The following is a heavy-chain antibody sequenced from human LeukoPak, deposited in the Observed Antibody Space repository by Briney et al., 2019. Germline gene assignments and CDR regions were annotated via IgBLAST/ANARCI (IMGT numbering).Heavy chain of an antibody. J-gene: IGHJ4*02. CDR3: ASVGYSVGYCSSISCSGLGFDY. V-gene: IGHV1-18*01. CDR2: ISAYNGNT. CDR1: GYTFTSYG. D-gene: IGHD2-2*01. Sequence: GASVKVSCKASGYTFTSYGISWVRQAPGQGLEWMGWISAYNGNTNYAQKLQGRVTMTTDTSTSTAYMEVSSLRSEDTAVYYCASVGYSVGYCSSISCSGLGFDYWGQGTLVTVSS.